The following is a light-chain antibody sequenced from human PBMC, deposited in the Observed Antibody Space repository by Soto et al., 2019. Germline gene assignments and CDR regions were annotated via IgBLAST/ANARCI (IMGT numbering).Light chain of an antibody. J-gene: IGKJ3*01. CDR1: QSIGSY. CDR2: XXX. CDR3: QQRSTWPPFS. Sequence: EIVLTQSPATLSLSLGERATLSCSASQSIGSYLAWYQHKLGQPPRLLIXXXXXRATGIPVRFSGSGXXTDFTXXIXXLEPEDFAVYYCQQRSTWPPFSFGPGTKVDIK. V-gene: IGKV3-11*01.